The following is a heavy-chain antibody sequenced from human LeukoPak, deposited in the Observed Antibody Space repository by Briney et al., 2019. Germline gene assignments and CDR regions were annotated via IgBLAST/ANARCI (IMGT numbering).Heavy chain of an antibody. CDR2: ISGGGGSA. Sequence: PGGSLRLSCAASGFTFGTYAMSWVRQAPGKGLEWVSAISGGGGSAYYADSVKGRFTISRDNSKNTLYLEMNSLRAEDTAVYYCAKDNAYSSGWPRDASDIWGQGTRVTVSS. CDR1: GFTFGTYA. CDR3: AKDNAYSSGWPRDASDI. J-gene: IGHJ3*02. V-gene: IGHV3-23*01. D-gene: IGHD6-19*01.